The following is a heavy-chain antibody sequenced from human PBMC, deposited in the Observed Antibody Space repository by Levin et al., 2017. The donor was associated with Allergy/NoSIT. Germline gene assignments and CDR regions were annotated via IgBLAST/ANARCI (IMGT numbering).Heavy chain of an antibody. D-gene: IGHD3-10*01. J-gene: IGHJ4*02. CDR2: ISDSGDTT. CDR3: AKGGYGSGTGYFDY. Sequence: VASVKVSCAASGFTFSSYGMSWVRQAPGKGLEWVSSISDSGDTTNYADSVTGRFTISRDNSKNTLYLQMNSLRAEDTAVYYCAKGGYGSGTGYFDYWGQGTLVTVSS. CDR1: GFTFSSYG. V-gene: IGHV3-23*01.